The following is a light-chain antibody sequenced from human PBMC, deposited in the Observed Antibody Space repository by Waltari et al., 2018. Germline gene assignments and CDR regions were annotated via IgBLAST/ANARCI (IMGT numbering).Light chain of an antibody. J-gene: IGLJ1*01. CDR3: NSYTNSGTYV. CDR2: DVS. Sequence: QSALTQPASVSGSPGQSITISCTGTRSDLGTHNYVSWYQQRPGKAPDLIIFDVSNRPAGVSIRFSGSKSGNTASLTISGLQAEDEADYYCNSYTNSGTYVFGSGTKVTVL. CDR1: RSDLGTHNY. V-gene: IGLV2-14*03.